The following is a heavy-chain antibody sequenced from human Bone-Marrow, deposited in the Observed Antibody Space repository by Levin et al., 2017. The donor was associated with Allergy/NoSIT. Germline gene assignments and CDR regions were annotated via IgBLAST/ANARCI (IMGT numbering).Heavy chain of an antibody. CDR3: ARAGGDYGESYYAVDV. Sequence: RLSGPTLVKPTQTLTLTCTFSGLPVNTRGMYVTWIRQPPGKALEWLALIHLDDDDYSRTSLKTRLTISKDTSKNQVVLTMTNMAPVDTGTYYCARAGGDYGESYYAVDVWGQGTTVTVSS. D-gene: IGHD4-17*01. J-gene: IGHJ6*01. V-gene: IGHV2-70*13. CDR1: GLPVNTRGMY. CDR2: IHLDDDD.